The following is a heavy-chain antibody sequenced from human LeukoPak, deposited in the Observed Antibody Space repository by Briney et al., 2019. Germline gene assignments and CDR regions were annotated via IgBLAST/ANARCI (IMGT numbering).Heavy chain of an antibody. CDR1: GGSISSSSYY. D-gene: IGHD3-10*01. CDR2: MYYSGTT. J-gene: IGHJ4*02. CDR3: ARGFTVVRGVFDY. V-gene: IGHV4-39*07. Sequence: SETLSLTCTVSGGSISSSSYYWGWIRQPPGKGLEWIGSMYYSGTTNYNPSLRSRVTMSVDKSKNQFSLKLTSVTAADTAVYYCARGFTVVRGVFDYWGQGTLVTVSS.